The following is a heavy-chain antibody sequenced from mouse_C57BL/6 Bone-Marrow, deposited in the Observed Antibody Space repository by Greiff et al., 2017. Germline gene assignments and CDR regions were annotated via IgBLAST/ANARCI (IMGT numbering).Heavy chain of an antibody. J-gene: IGHJ2*01. CDR1: GYTFTSYW. CDR2: IYPGRGST. V-gene: IGHV1-55*01. CDR3: ARGTTVVYFDY. Sequence: VQLQRSGAELVKPGASVKMSCKASGYTFTSYWITWVKQRPGQGLEWIGDIYPGRGSTNYNEKFKSKATLTVDTSSSTAYMQLSSLTSEDSAVYYCARGTTVVYFDYWGQGTTLTVSS. D-gene: IGHD1-1*01.